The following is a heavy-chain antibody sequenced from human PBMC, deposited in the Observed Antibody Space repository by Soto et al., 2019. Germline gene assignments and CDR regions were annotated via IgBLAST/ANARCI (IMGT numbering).Heavy chain of an antibody. Sequence: ASVKVSCKASGGTFSSYAISWVRQAPGQGLEWMGGIIPIFGTANYAQKFQGRVTITADESTSTAYMELSSLRSEDTAVYYCASGLDSNYAYYGMDVWGQGTKVTVSS. CDR1: GGTFSSYA. V-gene: IGHV1-69*13. CDR2: IIPIFGTA. J-gene: IGHJ6*02. D-gene: IGHD4-4*01. CDR3: ASGLDSNYAYYGMDV.